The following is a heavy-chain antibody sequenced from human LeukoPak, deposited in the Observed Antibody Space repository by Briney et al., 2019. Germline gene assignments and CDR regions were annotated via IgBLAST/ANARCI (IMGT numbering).Heavy chain of an antibody. D-gene: IGHD6-19*01. V-gene: IGHV1-3*01. CDR2: INAGSGET. Sequence: ASVKVSCKASGYTFTRYAMHWVRQAPGQRFEWMGWINAGSGETKYSQKFQGRVTIRRDTSANTVYMQLSSLRYEDTAIYYCARDPRGSGWFEYFQHWGQGTLVTVSS. J-gene: IGHJ1*01. CDR3: ARDPRGSGWFEYFQH. CDR1: GYTFTRYA.